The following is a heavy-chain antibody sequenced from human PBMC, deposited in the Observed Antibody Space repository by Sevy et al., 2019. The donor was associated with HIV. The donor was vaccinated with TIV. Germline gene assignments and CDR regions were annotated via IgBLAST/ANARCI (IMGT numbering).Heavy chain of an antibody. Sequence: SETLSLTCAVYGGSFSGYYWSWIRQPPGNGLEWIGEINHSGSTNYNPSLKSRVTISVDTSKNQFSLKLSSVTAADTAVYYCARAPHYYGSGAFDYWGQGTLVTVSS. CDR3: ARAPHYYGSGAFDY. CDR2: INHSGST. J-gene: IGHJ4*02. D-gene: IGHD3-10*01. V-gene: IGHV4-34*01. CDR1: GGSFSGYY.